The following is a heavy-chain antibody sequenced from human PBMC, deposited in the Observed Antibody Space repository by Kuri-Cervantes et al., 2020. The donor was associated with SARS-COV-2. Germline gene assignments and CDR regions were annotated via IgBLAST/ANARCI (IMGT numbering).Heavy chain of an antibody. CDR2: IYHTGNT. CDR1: GDSINSGYY. J-gene: IGHJ4*02. D-gene: IGHD3-16*01. CDR3: ASQLSTDYGLFYFDN. V-gene: IGHV4-38-2*01. Sequence: SQTLSLTCALSGDSINSGYYWGWIRQPPGKGLEWIGSIYHTGNTYYSPSLKSRVTMSVDTSKNHFSLELSSVTAADTALYYCASQLSTDYGLFYFDNWGQGTLVTVSS.